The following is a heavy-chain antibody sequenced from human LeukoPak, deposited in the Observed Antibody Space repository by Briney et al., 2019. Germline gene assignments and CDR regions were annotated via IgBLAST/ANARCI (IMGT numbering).Heavy chain of an antibody. J-gene: IGHJ4*02. V-gene: IGHV4-34*01. Sequence: SETLSLTCAVYGGSFRGYYWSWIRQPPGKGLEWIGEINHSGSTNYNPSLKSRVTISVDTSKNQFSLKLSSVTAADTAVYYCARSSGIAAAGTFDYWGQGTLVTVSS. D-gene: IGHD6-13*01. CDR3: ARSSGIAAAGTFDY. CDR1: GGSFRGYY. CDR2: INHSGST.